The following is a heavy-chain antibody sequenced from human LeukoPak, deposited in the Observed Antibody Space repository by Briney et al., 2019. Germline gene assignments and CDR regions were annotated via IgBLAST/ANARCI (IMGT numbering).Heavy chain of an antibody. V-gene: IGHV1-69*04. CDR3: ARYSPSSGYYGNWFDP. D-gene: IGHD3-22*01. CDR2: SIPILCIA. J-gene: IGHJ5*02. Sequence: SVTVSCTASGGTFSSYAISWVRQPPGQGIEWMGRSIPILCIANYAQKFQGRVTITADKSTSTAYMEPSSLRSEDTAVYYCARYSPSSGYYGNWFDPWGQGTLVTVSS. CDR1: GGTFSSYA.